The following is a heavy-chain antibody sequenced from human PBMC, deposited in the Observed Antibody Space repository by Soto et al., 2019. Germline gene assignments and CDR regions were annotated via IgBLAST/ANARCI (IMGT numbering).Heavy chain of an antibody. J-gene: IGHJ4*02. CDR1: GFTFDTYA. Sequence: LRLSCAASGFTFDTYALNWVRQAPGKGLEWVSGIGSSGSTYYADSVEGRFTISRDTPKKTLFLQMNSLRVEDTAKYYCAKGFRSLEWFSLAPFDYWGQGALVTVSS. D-gene: IGHD3-3*01. CDR3: AKGFRSLEWFSLAPFDY. CDR2: IGSSGST. V-gene: IGHV3-23*01.